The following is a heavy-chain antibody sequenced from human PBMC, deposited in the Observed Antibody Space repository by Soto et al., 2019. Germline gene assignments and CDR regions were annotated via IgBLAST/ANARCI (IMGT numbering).Heavy chain of an antibody. Sequence: GGSLRLSCAGSGFTFSIYWMGWVRQVPGKGLEWVANIKGDGSQTSYVDSVKGRFTISRDNARNSLYLQMNSLRAEDTAVYYCAAWPRSSWFDYWGQGTLVTVSS. V-gene: IGHV3-7*05. CDR1: GFTFSIYW. J-gene: IGHJ4*02. CDR3: AAWPRSSWFDY. D-gene: IGHD6-13*01. CDR2: IKGDGSQT.